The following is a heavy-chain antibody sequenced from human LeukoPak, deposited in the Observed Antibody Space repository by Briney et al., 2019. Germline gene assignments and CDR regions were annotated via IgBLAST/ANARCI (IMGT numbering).Heavy chain of an antibody. Sequence: SETLSLTCTVSGGSISSGDYYWSWIRQPPGKGLEWIGYIYYSGSTYYNPSLKSRVTISVDTSKNQFSLKLSSVTAADTAVYYCARDPIESEGLMVEEKNAFDIWGQGTMVTVSS. V-gene: IGHV4-30-4*08. D-gene: IGHD2-8*01. CDR1: GGSISSGDYY. J-gene: IGHJ3*02. CDR2: IYYSGST. CDR3: ARDPIESEGLMVEEKNAFDI.